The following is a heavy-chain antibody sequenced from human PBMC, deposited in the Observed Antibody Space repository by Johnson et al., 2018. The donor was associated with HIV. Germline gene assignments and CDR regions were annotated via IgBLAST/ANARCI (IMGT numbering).Heavy chain of an antibody. CDR2: INNDGGDT. Sequence: VQLVESGGGLVQPGGSLRLSCAASGFTFSSYWMHWVHQAPGKGLVWVSRINNDGGDTIYADSVKGRFTISRDNAKNTLYLQMNSLRAEDTAMYFCARGGAFHAFDIWGHGTTVTVSS. CDR3: ARGGAFHAFDI. J-gene: IGHJ3*02. V-gene: IGHV3-74*02. D-gene: IGHD3-3*02. CDR1: GFTFSSYW.